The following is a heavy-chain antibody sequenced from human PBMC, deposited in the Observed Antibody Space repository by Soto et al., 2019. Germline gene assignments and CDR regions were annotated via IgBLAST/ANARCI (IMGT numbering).Heavy chain of an antibody. CDR1: GFTFSSYW. CDR3: ARKDIVVVVAAFDY. CDR2: IKQDGSEK. V-gene: IGHV3-7*01. Sequence: GGSLRLSCAASGFTFSSYWMSWVRQAPGKGLEWVANIKQDGSEKYYVDSVKGRFTISRDNAKNSLYLQMNSLRAEDTAVYYCARKDIVVVVAAFDYWGQGTLVTVSS. J-gene: IGHJ4*02. D-gene: IGHD2-15*01.